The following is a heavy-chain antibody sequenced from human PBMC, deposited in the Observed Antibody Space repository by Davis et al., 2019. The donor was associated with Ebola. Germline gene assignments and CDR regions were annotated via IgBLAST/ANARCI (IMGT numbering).Heavy chain of an antibody. CDR3: ARRGYSGYAPFDY. CDR1: GFTFSSYW. Sequence: GESLKISCAASGFTFSSYWMSWVRQAPGKGLEWVANIKQDGSEKYYVDSVKGRFTISRDNAKNSLYLQMNSLRAEDTALYYCARRGYSGYAPFDYWGQGTLVTVSS. V-gene: IGHV3-7*03. J-gene: IGHJ4*02. CDR2: IKQDGSEK. D-gene: IGHD5-12*01.